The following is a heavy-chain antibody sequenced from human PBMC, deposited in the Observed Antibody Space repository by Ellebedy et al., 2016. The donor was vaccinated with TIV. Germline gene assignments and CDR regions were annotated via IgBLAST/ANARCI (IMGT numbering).Heavy chain of an antibody. V-gene: IGHV3-30*03. CDR3: ARDLTPSQDAFDI. CDR1: GFTFSSYG. D-gene: IGHD1-14*01. J-gene: IGHJ3*02. CDR2: ISYDGSNK. Sequence: GESLKISXAASGFTFSSYGMHWVRQAPGKGLEWVAVISYDGSNKYYADSVKGRFTISRDNSKNTLYLQMNSLRAEDTAVYYCARDLTPSQDAFDIWGQGTMVTVSS.